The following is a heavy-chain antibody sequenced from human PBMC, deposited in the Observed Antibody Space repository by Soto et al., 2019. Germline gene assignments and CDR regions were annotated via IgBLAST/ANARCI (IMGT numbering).Heavy chain of an antibody. CDR2: ISGSGGTP. J-gene: IGHJ4*02. CDR1: GFTFSSSA. CDR3: AMGLAAAGPLDY. D-gene: IGHD6-13*01. Sequence: SGGSLRLSCAASGFTFSSSAMSWVRQPPGRGLEWVSLISGSGGTPYYADSVKGRFTISRDNSKNTVYLVLNSLRAEDTAIYYCAMGLAAAGPLDYWGQGTLVTVSS. V-gene: IGHV3-23*01.